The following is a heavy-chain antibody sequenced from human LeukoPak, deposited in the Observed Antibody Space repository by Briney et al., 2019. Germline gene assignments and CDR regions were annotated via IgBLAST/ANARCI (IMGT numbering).Heavy chain of an antibody. J-gene: IGHJ4*02. CDR3: AKDLMVRGVISFDY. V-gene: IGHV3-30*18. CDR1: GFTFSSYG. D-gene: IGHD3-10*01. Sequence: PGGTLRLSCAASGFTFSSYGMHWVRQAPGKGLEWVAVISHDGSNKYYADSVKGRFTISRDNSKNTLYLQMNSLRAEDTAVYYCAKDLMVRGVISFDYWGQGTLVTVSS. CDR2: ISHDGSNK.